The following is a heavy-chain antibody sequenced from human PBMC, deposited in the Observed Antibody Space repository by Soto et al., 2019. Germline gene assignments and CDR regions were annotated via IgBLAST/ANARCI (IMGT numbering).Heavy chain of an antibody. D-gene: IGHD1-26*01. V-gene: IGHV3-23*01. J-gene: IGHJ5*01. CDR1: GSTFSSYA. CDR2: IGGGGIIT. Sequence: EVQLLESGGDLVQPGGSLRLSCAASGSTFSSYAMSWVRQAPGKGLDWVSAIGGGGIITYYADSVKGRFTISRDNSKNTLYLQMNSLRAEDTAVYYCAKDFRRTSKLGATFDSWGQGTLVTVSS. CDR3: AKDFRRTSKLGATFDS.